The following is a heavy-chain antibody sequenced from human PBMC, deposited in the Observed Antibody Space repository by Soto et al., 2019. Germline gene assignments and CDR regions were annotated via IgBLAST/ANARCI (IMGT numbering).Heavy chain of an antibody. D-gene: IGHD1-1*01. CDR3: AKKVPGSNPLDS. V-gene: IGHV4-59*12. Sequence: SETLSLTCTVSGWSISSYYWSWIRQPPGKGLEWIGYIYYRGNPNYNPSLKSRVTISQDNSKNTLYLQMNSLRVEDTAVYYCAKKVPGSNPLDSWGQGALVTVSS. CDR1: GWSISSYY. CDR2: IYYRGNP. J-gene: IGHJ4*02.